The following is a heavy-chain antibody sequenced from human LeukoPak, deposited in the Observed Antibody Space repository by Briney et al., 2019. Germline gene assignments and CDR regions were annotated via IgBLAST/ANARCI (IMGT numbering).Heavy chain of an antibody. J-gene: IGHJ4*02. V-gene: IGHV3-9*01. Sequence: GRSLRLSCAASEFTFDDYAMHWVRQAPGKGLEWVSGIVWNSGSIDYADSVKGRFTISRDNAKSSLYLQMNSLRDEDTAFYYCAKDVGYSSTFTFEYWGQGTLVTVSS. D-gene: IGHD6-13*01. CDR1: EFTFDDYA. CDR3: AKDVGYSSTFTFEY. CDR2: IVWNSGSI.